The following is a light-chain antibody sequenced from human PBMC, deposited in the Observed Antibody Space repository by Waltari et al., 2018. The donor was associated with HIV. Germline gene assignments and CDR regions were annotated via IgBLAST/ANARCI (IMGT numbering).Light chain of an antibody. CDR3: QQHDVSPYT. V-gene: IGKV4-1*01. J-gene: IGKJ2*01. CDR2: WAS. CDR1: MSLYNSNNKNS. Sequence: DIVMTQSPDSLDVSLCERSTINFRSSMSLYNSNNKNSLAWYQQKPGQPPKLLIYWASTRNSGVPDRFTGSGSGTDFTLSISSLQAEDVAVYYCQQHDVSPYTFGQGTKV.